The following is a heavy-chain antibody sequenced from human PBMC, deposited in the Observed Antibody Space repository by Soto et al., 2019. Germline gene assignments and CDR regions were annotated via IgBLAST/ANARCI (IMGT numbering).Heavy chain of an antibody. CDR3: ARANPMVRGVISYYYYGMDV. J-gene: IGHJ6*02. D-gene: IGHD3-10*01. CDR2: IIPILGIA. CDR1: GGTFSSYT. Sequence: SVKVSCKASGGTFSSYTISWVRQAPGQGLEWMGRIIPILGIANYAQKFQGRVTITADKSTSTAYMELSSLRSEDTAVYYCARANPMVRGVISYYYYGMDVWGQGTTVTVSS. V-gene: IGHV1-69*02.